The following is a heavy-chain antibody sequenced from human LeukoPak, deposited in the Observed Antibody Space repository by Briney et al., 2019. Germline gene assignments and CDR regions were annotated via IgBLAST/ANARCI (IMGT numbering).Heavy chain of an antibody. CDR1: GGSISSSSYY. J-gene: IGHJ6*03. V-gene: IGHV4-39*07. D-gene: IGHD1-26*01. CDR2: INHSGST. CDR3: AREGGSYPRLYSYYMDV. Sequence: SETLSLTCTVSGGSISSSSYYWGWTRQPPGKGLEWIGEINHSGSTNYNPSLKSRVTISVDTSKNQFSLKLSSVTAADTAVYYCAREGGSYPRLYSYYMDVWGKGTTVTVSS.